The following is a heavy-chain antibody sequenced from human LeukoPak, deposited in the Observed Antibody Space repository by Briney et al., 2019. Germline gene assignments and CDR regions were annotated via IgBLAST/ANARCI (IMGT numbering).Heavy chain of an antibody. CDR2: ISSNGGTST. J-gene: IGHJ6*02. D-gene: IGHD6-6*01. V-gene: IGHV3-64D*09. Sequence: GGSLRLSCSASGFTFSSYAMHWVRQAPGKGLEYVSGISSNGGTSTYYPDSVRGRFTISRDNSKNTVHLQMSSLRGEDTAVYYCAKEIVARTEYYYYYGMDVWGQGTTVTVSS. CDR1: GFTFSSYA. CDR3: AKEIVARTEYYYYYGMDV.